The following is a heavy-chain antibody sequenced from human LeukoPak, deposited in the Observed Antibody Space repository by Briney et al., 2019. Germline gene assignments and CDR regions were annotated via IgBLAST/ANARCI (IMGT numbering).Heavy chain of an antibody. Sequence: SETLSLTCTVSGGSFSGGDYYWSWFRQPPGKGLEWIGYIHYSGSTFSNPSLESRVTISVDTSKNQFSLKLSSVTAADTAVYYCARYCSSTSCYDLVVDYWGQGTLVTVSS. CDR2: IHYSGST. J-gene: IGHJ4*02. CDR1: GGSFSGGDYY. V-gene: IGHV4-30-4*01. D-gene: IGHD2-2*01. CDR3: ARYCSSTSCYDLVVDY.